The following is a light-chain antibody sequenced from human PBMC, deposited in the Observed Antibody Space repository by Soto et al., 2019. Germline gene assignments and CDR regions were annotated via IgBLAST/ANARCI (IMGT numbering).Light chain of an antibody. CDR3: QQYGSSLRT. V-gene: IGKV3-20*01. J-gene: IGKJ1*01. Sequence: IVLTQSPGALSLSPGERATLSCRASQSVSNNYLAWYQQKPGQAPRLLIYGASNRATGIPDRFSGSGSGTDFTLTISRLEPEDFAVYYCQQYGSSLRTFGQGTKVDIK. CDR2: GAS. CDR1: QSVSNNY.